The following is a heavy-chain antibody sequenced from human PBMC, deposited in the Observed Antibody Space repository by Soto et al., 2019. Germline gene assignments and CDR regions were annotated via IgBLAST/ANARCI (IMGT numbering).Heavy chain of an antibody. CDR3: ARKGPEAWPLDF. J-gene: IGHJ4*02. CDR2: IYYSGTT. V-gene: IGHV4-59*06. CDR1: SGPDRSHN. Sequence: SESLSLTCTVSSGPDRSHNCGWTRQPPGRGLEWIGYIYYSGTTYYNPSLKSRVTISVDTSKNQFSLKLSSVTAADTGTYYCARKGPEAWPLDFWGQGTLVTVSS.